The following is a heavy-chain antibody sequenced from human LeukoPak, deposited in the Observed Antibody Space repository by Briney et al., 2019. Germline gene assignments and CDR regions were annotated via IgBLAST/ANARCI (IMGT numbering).Heavy chain of an antibody. V-gene: IGHV5-51*01. J-gene: IGHJ5*02. Sequence: GIIYPGDSDTRYSPSFQGQVTISADKSISTAYLQWSSLKASDTAMYYCARTAMATSPWFDPWGQGTLVTVSS. D-gene: IGHD5-18*01. CDR2: IYPGDSDT. CDR3: ARTAMATSPWFDP.